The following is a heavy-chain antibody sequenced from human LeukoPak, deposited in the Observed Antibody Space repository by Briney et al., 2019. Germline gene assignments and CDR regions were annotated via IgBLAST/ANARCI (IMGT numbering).Heavy chain of an antibody. Sequence: PGGSLRLSCAASGFTFSSYWMHWVRQAPGKGLVWVSRINSDGSSTSYADSVKGRFTISRDNAKNTLYLQMNSLRAEDTAVYYCARGHYYGSGSYWRRYYYYGMDVWGQGTTVTVSS. J-gene: IGHJ6*02. CDR1: GFTFSSYW. CDR3: ARGHYYGSGSYWRRYYYYGMDV. CDR2: INSDGSST. D-gene: IGHD3-10*01. V-gene: IGHV3-74*01.